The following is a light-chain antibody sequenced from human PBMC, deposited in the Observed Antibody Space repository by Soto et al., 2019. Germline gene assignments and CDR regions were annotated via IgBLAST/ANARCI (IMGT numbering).Light chain of an antibody. V-gene: IGKV1D-16*01. J-gene: IGKJ4*02. CDR1: QGVSSW. Sequence: DIQMTQSPSSLSAFVGDTVTITCRASQGVSSWLAWYQQKPGKAPKTLIAAAASLQSGVPSRFSGSGSGTDFTLTIRNLQPEDFAIYYCQQYHAYPLTFGGGTKVEIK. CDR2: AAA. CDR3: QQYHAYPLT.